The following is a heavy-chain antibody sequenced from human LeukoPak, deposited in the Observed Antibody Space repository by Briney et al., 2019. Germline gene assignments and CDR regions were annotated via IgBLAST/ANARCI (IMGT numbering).Heavy chain of an antibody. V-gene: IGHV1-2*02. CDR3: ARNYEWELLGFDY. J-gene: IGHJ4*02. D-gene: IGHD1-26*01. CDR2: INPNSGGT. Sequence: ASVTVSCKASGYTFTGYYMHWVRQAPGQGLEWMGWINPNSGGTNYAQKFQGRVTMTRDTSISTAYMELSRLRSDDTAVYYCARNYEWELLGFDYWGQGTLVTVSS. CDR1: GYTFTGYY.